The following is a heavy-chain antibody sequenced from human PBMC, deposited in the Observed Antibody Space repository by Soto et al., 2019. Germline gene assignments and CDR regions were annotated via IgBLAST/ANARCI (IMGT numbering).Heavy chain of an antibody. J-gene: IGHJ4*02. Sequence: GGSLRLSCAASGFTFSSYAMSWVRQAPGKGLEWVSAISGSGGSTYYADSVKGRFTISRDNSKNTLYLQMNSLRAEDTAVYYYAKDGGGLVGATLAYWGQGTLVTVSS. V-gene: IGHV3-23*01. CDR2: ISGSGGST. CDR1: GFTFSSYA. CDR3: AKDGGGLVGATLAY. D-gene: IGHD1-26*01.